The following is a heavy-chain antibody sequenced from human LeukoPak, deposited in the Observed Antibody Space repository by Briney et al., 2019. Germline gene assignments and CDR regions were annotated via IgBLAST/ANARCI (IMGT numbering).Heavy chain of an antibody. V-gene: IGHV3-7*01. CDR2: IKQDGSEK. CDR1: GFTFSSYW. J-gene: IGHJ3*02. CDR3: ATLHVDYYGSGSYDDAFDI. D-gene: IGHD3-10*01. Sequence: SGGSLRLSCAVSGFTFSSYWMSWVRQAPGKGLEWVANIKQDGSEKYYVDSVKGRFTISRDNAKNSLYLQMNSLRAEDTAVYYCATLHVDYYGSGSYDDAFDIWGQGTMVTVSS.